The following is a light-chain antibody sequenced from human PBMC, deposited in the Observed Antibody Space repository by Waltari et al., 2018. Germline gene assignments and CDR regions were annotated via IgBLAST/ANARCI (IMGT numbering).Light chain of an antibody. CDR3: QAWDSSTAV. CDR2: QDS. CDR1: KLGDKY. J-gene: IGLJ2*01. V-gene: IGLV3-1*01. Sequence: SYELTQPPSVSVSPGQTASITCPGDKLGDKYACWYQQKPGQSPVLVIYQDSKRPSGLPERFSGSNSGNTATLTISGTQAMDEADYYCQAWDSSTAVFGGGTKLTVL.